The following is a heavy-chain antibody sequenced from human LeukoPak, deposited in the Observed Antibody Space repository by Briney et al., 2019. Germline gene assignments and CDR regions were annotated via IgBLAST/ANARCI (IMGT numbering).Heavy chain of an antibody. V-gene: IGHV3-48*03. Sequence: PGGSLRLSCAASGFTFSSYEMNWVRQAPGKGLESVSYISSGGSTIYYADSVKGRFTISRDNAKSSLYLQMNSLRAEDTAVYYCARESTHSSSWYVDYWGQGTLVTVSS. CDR2: ISSGGSTI. CDR1: GFTFSSYE. D-gene: IGHD6-13*01. J-gene: IGHJ4*02. CDR3: ARESTHSSSWYVDY.